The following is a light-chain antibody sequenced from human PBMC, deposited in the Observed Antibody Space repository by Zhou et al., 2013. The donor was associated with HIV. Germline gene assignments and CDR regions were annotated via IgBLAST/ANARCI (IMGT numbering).Light chain of an antibody. CDR3: QQRSDWPPLT. J-gene: IGKJ4*01. CDR1: HTISANY. CDR2: GAS. V-gene: IGKV3D-20*02. Sequence: EIVLTQSPGTLSLSPGERATLSCRASHTISANYLAWYQQKPGQAPRLLVYGASTRATGIPDRFTGSGSGTDFTLTFTTLGPEDFAVYYCQQRSDWPPLTFGGGTKVEIK.